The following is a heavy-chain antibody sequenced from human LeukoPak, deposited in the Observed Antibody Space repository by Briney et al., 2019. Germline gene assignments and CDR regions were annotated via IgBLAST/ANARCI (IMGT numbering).Heavy chain of an antibody. V-gene: IGHV1-24*01. J-gene: IGHJ4*02. Sequence: ASVKVSCKVSGYTLTELSMHWVRQAPGKGLEWMGGFDPEDGETIYAQKFQGRVTMTEDTSTDTAYMELSSLRPEDTAVYYCATDGVTLWGHGWSNWGQGTLVTVSS. CDR2: FDPEDGET. CDR1: GYTLTELS. CDR3: ATDGVTLWGHGWSN. D-gene: IGHD3-10*01.